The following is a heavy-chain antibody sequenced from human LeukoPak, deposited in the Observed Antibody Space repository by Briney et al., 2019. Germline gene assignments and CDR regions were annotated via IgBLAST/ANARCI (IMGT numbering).Heavy chain of an antibody. CDR3: ARDRDGYREYFDY. V-gene: IGHV3-9*01. D-gene: IGHD5-24*01. CDR2: ISWNSGSI. J-gene: IGHJ4*02. Sequence: PGRSLRLSCAASGFTFDDYAMHWVRQAPGKGLEWVSGISWNSGSIGYADSVKGRFTISRDNAKNSLYLQMSSLRPEDTAVYYCARDRDGYREYFDYWGQGTLVTVSS. CDR1: GFTFDDYA.